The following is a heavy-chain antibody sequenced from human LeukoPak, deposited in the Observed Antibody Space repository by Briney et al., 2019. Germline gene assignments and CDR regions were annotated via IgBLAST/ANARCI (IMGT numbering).Heavy chain of an antibody. V-gene: IGHV1-18*01. CDR2: ISAYNGNT. CDR3: ARRDDYGGNGVEGFDY. D-gene: IGHD4-23*01. Sequence: ASVKVSCKASGYTFTSYGISWVRQAPGQGLEWMGWISAYNGNTSYAQKLQGRVTMTTDTSTSTAYMELRSLRSDDTAVYYCARRDDYGGNGVEGFDYWGQGTLVTVSS. CDR1: GYTFTSYG. J-gene: IGHJ4*02.